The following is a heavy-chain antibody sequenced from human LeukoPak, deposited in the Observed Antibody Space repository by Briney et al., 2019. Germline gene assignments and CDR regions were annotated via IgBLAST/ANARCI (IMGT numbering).Heavy chain of an antibody. D-gene: IGHD1-26*01. CDR1: GGSISSYY. J-gene: IGHJ2*01. Sequence: SETLSLTCTVSGGSISSYYWSWIRQPPGKVLEWIGYIYYSGSTNYNPSLKSRVTISVDTSKNQFSLKLSSVTAADTAVYYCARGPAGGISGISSYWYFDLWGRGTPVTASS. CDR2: IYYSGST. V-gene: IGHV4-59*01. CDR3: ARGPAGGISGISSYWYFDL.